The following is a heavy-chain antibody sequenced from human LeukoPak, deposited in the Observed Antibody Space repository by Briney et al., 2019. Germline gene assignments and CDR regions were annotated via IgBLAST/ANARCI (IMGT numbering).Heavy chain of an antibody. D-gene: IGHD1-1*01. J-gene: IGHJ4*02. CDR2: INTDGSST. Sequence: GGSLRLSCAASGFTFSSYWMHWVRQAPGKGLVWVSRINTDGSSTSYADSVKGRFTISRDNSKNTLYLQMNSLRAEDTAVYYCAKAQRKNWNDASDYWGQGTLVTVSS. V-gene: IGHV3-74*01. CDR3: AKAQRKNWNDASDY. CDR1: GFTFSSYW.